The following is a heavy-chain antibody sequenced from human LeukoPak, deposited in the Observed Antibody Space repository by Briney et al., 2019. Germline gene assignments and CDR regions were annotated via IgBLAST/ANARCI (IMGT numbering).Heavy chain of an antibody. CDR3: AGVDDYGGNPYYFYY. Sequence: SGTLSLTCTVSGGSISSSCWSWIRQPPGKGLEWIGYIYYSGSTNYNPSLKSRVTISVDTSKNQFSLKLSSVTAADTAVYYCAGVDDYGGNPYYFYYWGQGTLVTVSS. CDR1: GGSISSSC. CDR2: IYYSGST. V-gene: IGHV4-59*01. D-gene: IGHD4-23*01. J-gene: IGHJ4*02.